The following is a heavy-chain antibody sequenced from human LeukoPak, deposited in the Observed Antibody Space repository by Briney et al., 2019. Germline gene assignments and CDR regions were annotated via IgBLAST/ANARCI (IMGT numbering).Heavy chain of an antibody. V-gene: IGHV3-9*01. CDR1: GFTFDDYA. J-gene: IGHJ4*02. Sequence: PGRSLRLSCAASGFTFDDYAMHWVRQAPGKGLEWVSGISWNSGSIGYADSVKGRFTISRDNAKNSLYLQMNSLRAEDTAVYYCARDRDNVAGTRGYFDYWGQGTLVTVSS. CDR2: ISWNSGSI. CDR3: ARDRDNVAGTRGYFDY. D-gene: IGHD6-19*01.